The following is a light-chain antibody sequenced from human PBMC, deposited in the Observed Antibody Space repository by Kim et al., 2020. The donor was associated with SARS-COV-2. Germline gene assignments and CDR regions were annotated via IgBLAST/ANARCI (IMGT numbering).Light chain of an antibody. J-gene: IGLJ3*02. Sequence: SVALGQTATITCGASNIGSKIVHGDQQRPGQAPVMGIDRDTNRPSGIPERFSGSTSGNTATLTISRAQAGDEADYYCQVWDSNTWVFGGGTQLNVL. CDR3: QVWDSNTWV. CDR2: RDT. V-gene: IGLV3-9*01. CDR1: NIGSKI.